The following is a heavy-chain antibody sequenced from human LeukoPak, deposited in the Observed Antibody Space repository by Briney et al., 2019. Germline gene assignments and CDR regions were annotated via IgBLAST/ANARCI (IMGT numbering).Heavy chain of an antibody. Sequence: PSETLSLTCTVSGGSISSGSYYWSWIRQPAGKGLEWIGCIYTSGSTNYNPSLKSRVTISVDTSKSQFSLKLSSVTAADTAVYYCARDALHGFLVAFDIWGQGTMVTVSS. D-gene: IGHD5-24*01. CDR2: IYTSGST. CDR1: GGSISSGSYY. V-gene: IGHV4-61*02. J-gene: IGHJ3*02. CDR3: ARDALHGFLVAFDI.